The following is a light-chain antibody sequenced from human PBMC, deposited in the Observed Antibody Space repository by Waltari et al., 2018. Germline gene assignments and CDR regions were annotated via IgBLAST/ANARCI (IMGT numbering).Light chain of an antibody. J-gene: IGLJ3*02. CDR3: CSFTSRSTWV. CDR2: DVS. CDR1: SSDVGGYNH. Sequence: QSALTQPASVSGSPGQPITISCTGTSSDVGGYNHVSWYQQHPGKVPKLLIFDVSNRPSGVSNRFSGSKSGNTASLTISGLQAEDESDYYCCSFTSRSTWVFGGGTKLTVL. V-gene: IGLV2-14*01.